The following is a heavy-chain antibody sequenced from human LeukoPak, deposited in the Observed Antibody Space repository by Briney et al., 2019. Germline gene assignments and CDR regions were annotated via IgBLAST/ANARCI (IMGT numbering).Heavy chain of an antibody. CDR1: GGSISSYY. CDR3: ARGDYVWGSYRHFDY. D-gene: IGHD3-16*02. CDR2: IYYSGST. J-gene: IGHJ4*02. Sequence: SETLSLTCTVSGGSISSYYWSWIRQPPGKGREWIGYIYYSGSTNYNPSLKSRGTISVDTSKNQFSLKLSSVTAADTAVYYCARGDYVWGSYRHFDYWGQGTLVTVSS. V-gene: IGHV4-59*12.